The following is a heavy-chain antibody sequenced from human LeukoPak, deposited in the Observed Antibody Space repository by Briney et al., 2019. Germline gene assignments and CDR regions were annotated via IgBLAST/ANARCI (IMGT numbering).Heavy chain of an antibody. CDR2: IDANNGDT. V-gene: IGHV1-2*02. J-gene: IGHJ4*02. D-gene: IGHD4-11*01. CDR3: ARDPSSVTLYFFDY. CDR1: GYTFRGNY. Sequence: ASVKVSCKASGYTFRGNYIHWLRQAPGQGLERMGWIDANNGDTKSAQKFQGRVTMSRDTSISTAYMDLSSLSPDGAAVYYCARDPSSVTLYFFDYWGQGTLVTVSS.